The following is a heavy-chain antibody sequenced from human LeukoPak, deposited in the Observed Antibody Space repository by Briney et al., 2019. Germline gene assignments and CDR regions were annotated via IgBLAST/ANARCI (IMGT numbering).Heavy chain of an antibody. CDR3: AREFHTRGRIAAAGRLTGAFDI. CDR1: GGSISSYY. V-gene: IGHV4-4*07. Sequence: SETLSLTCTVSGGSISSYYWSWIRQPAGKGLERIGRIYTSGSTNYNPSLKSRVTMSVDTSKNQFSLKLSSVTAADTAVYYCAREFHTRGRIAAAGRLTGAFDIWGQGTMVTVSS. CDR2: IYTSGST. J-gene: IGHJ3*02. D-gene: IGHD6-13*01.